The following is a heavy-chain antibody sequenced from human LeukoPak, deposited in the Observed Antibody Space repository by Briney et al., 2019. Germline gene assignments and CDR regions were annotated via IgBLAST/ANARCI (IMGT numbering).Heavy chain of an antibody. CDR1: GGSVSSDSYF. Sequence: SETLSLTCTVSGGSVSSDSYFWTWLRQPPGKGLEWIGYIYYSGSTNYNPSLRSRVTISLDTSKSQISLKLSSVTAADTAVYYCARGQRRLQDYWGQGTLVTVSS. V-gene: IGHV4-61*01. CDR2: IYYSGST. CDR3: ARGQRRLQDY. J-gene: IGHJ4*02.